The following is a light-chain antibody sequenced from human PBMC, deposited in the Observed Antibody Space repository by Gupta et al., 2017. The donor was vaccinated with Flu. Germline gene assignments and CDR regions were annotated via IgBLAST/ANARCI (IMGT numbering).Light chain of an antibody. CDR3: HQERFSPLT. CDR2: SAS. CDR1: QDISDD. V-gene: IGKV1-16*01. J-gene: IGKJ4*01. Sequence: DIQMTQSPPSLSASVGDRVIITCRASQDISDDLAWFQQKPGKAPKPLIYSASRLHSDVPSRFSGSAFGTDFTLTINILQPDEFATFYFHQERFSPLTFGSGTRVDI.